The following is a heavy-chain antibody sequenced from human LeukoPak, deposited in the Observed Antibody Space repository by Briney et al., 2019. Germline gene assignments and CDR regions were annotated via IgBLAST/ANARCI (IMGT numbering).Heavy chain of an antibody. D-gene: IGHD3-10*01. V-gene: IGHV1-2*06. CDR2: INPNSGGT. CDR3: ASSLGEVDWFDP. Sequence: GASVKVSCKASGYTFTGYYMHWVRQAPGQGLEWMGRINPNSGGTNYAQKFQGRVTMTRDTSISTAYMELSRLRSEDTAVYYCASSLGEVDWFDPWGQGTLVTVSS. CDR1: GYTFTGYY. J-gene: IGHJ5*02.